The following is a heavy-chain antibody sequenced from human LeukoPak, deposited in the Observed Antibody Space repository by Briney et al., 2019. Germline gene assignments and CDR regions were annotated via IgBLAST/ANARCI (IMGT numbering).Heavy chain of an antibody. CDR2: IYHSGST. CDR3: ARKVTVKGAFDI. CDR1: GGSISSGGYS. D-gene: IGHD4-17*01. Sequence: SETLSLTCAVSGGSISSGGYSWSWIRQPPGKGLEWIGYIYHSGSTYYNPSLKSRATMSVDTSKNQFSLKLSSVTAADTAVYYCARKVTVKGAFDIWGQGTMVTVSS. J-gene: IGHJ3*02. V-gene: IGHV4-30-2*01.